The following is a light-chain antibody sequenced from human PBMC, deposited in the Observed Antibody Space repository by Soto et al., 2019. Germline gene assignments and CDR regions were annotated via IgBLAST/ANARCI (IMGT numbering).Light chain of an antibody. Sequence: DIQMTQSPSSLSASVGDRVTITCRAGQSVNSFSNWYQHRPGRAPKLLIYDASVLQTEVPSRFTGGGSGTDFTLTITSLQPEDVATYYCQQYDDLPITFGHGTRLEIK. CDR1: QSVNSF. J-gene: IGKJ5*01. CDR2: DAS. CDR3: QQYDDLPIT. V-gene: IGKV1-33*01.